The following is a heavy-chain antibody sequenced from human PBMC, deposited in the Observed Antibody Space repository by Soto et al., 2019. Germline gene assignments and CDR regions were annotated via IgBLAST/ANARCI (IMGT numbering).Heavy chain of an antibody. CDR3: AKDQSVYGASWAFDI. CDR2: ISVSGGTT. J-gene: IGHJ3*02. D-gene: IGHD4-17*01. Sequence: EVHLLESGGGLVQPGGSLRLSCTVSGFTFSSCAMSWVRQAPGKGLEWVSAISVSGGTTYYADSVKGRFTISRDNSKNTLYLQMNSLRAEDTAVYYCAKDQSVYGASWAFDIWGQGTMVTVSS. V-gene: IGHV3-23*01. CDR1: GFTFSSCA.